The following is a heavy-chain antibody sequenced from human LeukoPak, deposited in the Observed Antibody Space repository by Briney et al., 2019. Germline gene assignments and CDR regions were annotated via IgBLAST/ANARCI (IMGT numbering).Heavy chain of an antibody. CDR2: ITHSGST. Sequence: SETLSLTCTVSGASINNYYWSWIRQSPEKGLEWIGYITHSGSTHYNPSLKSRITISVDTSKIHFSLNLTSVTAADTAVYYCARDSAAGSYYYYTDVWGKGTTVTISS. CDR1: GASINNYY. V-gene: IGHV4-59*01. J-gene: IGHJ6*03. CDR3: ARDSAAGSYYYYTDV. D-gene: IGHD1-1*01.